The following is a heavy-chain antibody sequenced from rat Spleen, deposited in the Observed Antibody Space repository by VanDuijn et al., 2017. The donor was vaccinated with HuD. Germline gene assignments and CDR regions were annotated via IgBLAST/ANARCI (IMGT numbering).Heavy chain of an antibody. Sequence: EVQLQESGPGLVKPSQSLSLTCSVTGYPITSNYWGWIRKFPGNKMEWIGHISYSGSTSYNPSLKSRISITRDTSKNQFFLQLNSVIIEDTATYYCARIRDVMDVWGQGASVTVSS. D-gene: IGHD1-6*01. CDR1: GYPITSNY. CDR3: ARIRDVMDV. J-gene: IGHJ4*01. V-gene: IGHV3-1*01. CDR2: ISYSGST.